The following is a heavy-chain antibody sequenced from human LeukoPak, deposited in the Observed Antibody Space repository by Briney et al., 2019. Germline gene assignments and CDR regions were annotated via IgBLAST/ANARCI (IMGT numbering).Heavy chain of an antibody. J-gene: IGHJ4*02. CDR3: ASAPYSSNWYRDY. CDR1: GFTVSSNY. D-gene: IGHD6-13*01. Sequence: PGGSLRLSCAASGFTVSSNYMSWVRQAPGKGLEWVSVIYSGGSTYYADSVKGRFTISRDNSKNTLYLQMNSLRAEDTAVYYCASAPYSSNWYRDYWGQGTLVTVSS. CDR2: IYSGGST. V-gene: IGHV3-53*01.